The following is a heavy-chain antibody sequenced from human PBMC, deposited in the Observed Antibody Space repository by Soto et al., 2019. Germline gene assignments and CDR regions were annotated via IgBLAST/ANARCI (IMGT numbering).Heavy chain of an antibody. CDR2: ISAYNGNT. CDR3: ARDAAAGLNDY. V-gene: IGHV1-18*01. Sequence: QVQLVQSGAEVKKPGASVKVSCKASGYTFTSYGISWVRQAPGQGLEWMGWISAYNGNTKYVQKFQGRVTMTTDTSTSTAYIELRSLRSHDTAVYYCARDAAAGLNDYWGQGTLVTVSS. CDR1: GYTFTSYG. D-gene: IGHD6-13*01. J-gene: IGHJ4*02.